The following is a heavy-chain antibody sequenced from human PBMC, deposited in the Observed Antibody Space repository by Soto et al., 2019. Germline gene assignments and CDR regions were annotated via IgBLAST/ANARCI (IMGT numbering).Heavy chain of an antibody. Sequence: QVQLVQSGAEVKKPGSSVKVSCRASGGTFNNYAVTWVRQAPGQGLEWLGGTIPVSGTANYAQQFQGRVSITADESTNTVSMELSSLRSEDTAMYDCGSSYGTSCYGDWWGQGTLVTFSA. CDR3: GSSYGTSCYGDW. D-gene: IGHD6-13*01. V-gene: IGHV1-69*01. J-gene: IGHJ4*02. CDR2: TIPVSGTA. CDR1: GGTFNNYA.